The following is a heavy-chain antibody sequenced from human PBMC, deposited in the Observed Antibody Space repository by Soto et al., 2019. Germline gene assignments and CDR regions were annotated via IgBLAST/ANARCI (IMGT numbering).Heavy chain of an antibody. J-gene: IGHJ4*02. CDR2: IYSGGST. CDR3: ASSPPFAVAPMYYFGY. Sequence: GGSLRLSCAVSGFTVSSNHMSWVRQAPGKGLEWVSVIYSGGSTYYADSVKGRFTISRHNSKNTLYLQMNSLRAEDTAVYYCASSPPFAVAPMYYFGYWGQGTLVTVSS. V-gene: IGHV3-53*04. D-gene: IGHD5-12*01. CDR1: GFTVSSNH.